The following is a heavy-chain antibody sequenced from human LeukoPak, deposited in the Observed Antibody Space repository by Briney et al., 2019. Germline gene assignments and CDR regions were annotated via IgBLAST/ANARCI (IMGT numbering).Heavy chain of an antibody. CDR2: ISYDGSNK. V-gene: IGHV3-30*18. J-gene: IGHJ4*02. CDR3: AKDPGGTSFDY. Sequence: GGSLRLSCAASGFTFSSYGMHWVRQAPGKGLEWVAVISYDGSNKYYADSVKGRFTISRDNSKNTLYLQMNGLRAEDTAVYYCAKDPGGTSFDYWGQGTLVTVSS. D-gene: IGHD3-16*01. CDR1: GFTFSSYG.